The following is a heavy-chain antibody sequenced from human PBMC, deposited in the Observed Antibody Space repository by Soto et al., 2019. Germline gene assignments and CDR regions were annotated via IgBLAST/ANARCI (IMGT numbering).Heavy chain of an antibody. CDR3: ARHTSNYYGMDF. Sequence: GESLKISCNGAGYSFTSYSIGWVLHMPGKGLEWMGIIYAGDSDTRYSPSFRGQVTISVDKSISTAYLQWSSLRASDTAMYYCARHTSNYYGMDFWGQGTTVTVSS. V-gene: IGHV5-51*01. J-gene: IGHJ6*02. CDR2: IYAGDSDT. CDR1: GYSFTSYS.